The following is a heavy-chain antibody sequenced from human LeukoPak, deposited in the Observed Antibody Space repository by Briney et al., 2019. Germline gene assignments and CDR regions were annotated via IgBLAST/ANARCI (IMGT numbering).Heavy chain of an antibody. Sequence: SETLSLTCAVYGGSFSGYYWSWIRQPPGKGLEWIGEINHSGSTSYNPSLKSRVTISVDTSKNQFSLKLSSVTAADTAVYYCARGTGDGYNLFDYWGQGTLVTVSS. CDR1: GGSFSGYY. J-gene: IGHJ4*02. CDR3: ARGTGDGYNLFDY. V-gene: IGHV4-34*01. D-gene: IGHD5-24*01. CDR2: INHSGST.